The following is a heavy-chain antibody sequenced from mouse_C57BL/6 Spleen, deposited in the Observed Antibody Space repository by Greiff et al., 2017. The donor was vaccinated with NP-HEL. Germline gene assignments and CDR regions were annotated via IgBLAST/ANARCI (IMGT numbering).Heavy chain of an antibody. CDR1: GFTFSSYG. J-gene: IGHJ3*01. CDR2: ISSGGSYT. Sequence: EVQLVESGGDLVKPGGSLKLSCAASGFTFSSYGMSWVRQTPDKRLEWVATISSGGSYTYYPASVKGRFTISRDNAKNTLYLQMSSLKSEDTAMYYCARHGDGNYSWFAYWGQGTLVTVSA. CDR3: ARHGDGNYSWFAY. D-gene: IGHD2-1*01. V-gene: IGHV5-6*01.